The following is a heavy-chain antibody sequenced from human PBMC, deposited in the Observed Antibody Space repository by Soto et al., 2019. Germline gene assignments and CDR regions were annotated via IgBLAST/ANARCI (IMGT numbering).Heavy chain of an antibody. J-gene: IGHJ4*02. CDR3: AHRRVGRELDY. V-gene: IGHV2-5*02. CDR1: GFSLSTTGVG. CDR2: IYWDDDT. D-gene: IGHD3-3*01. Sequence: QITLKESGPTLVKPTQTLTLTCTFSGFSLSTTGVGVGWIRQPPGKALEWLALIYWDDDTRYSSSLKSRLTLTKVPSKNQVVLRITIMDPVDTGIYFCAHRRVGRELDYWGQGTLVTVSS.